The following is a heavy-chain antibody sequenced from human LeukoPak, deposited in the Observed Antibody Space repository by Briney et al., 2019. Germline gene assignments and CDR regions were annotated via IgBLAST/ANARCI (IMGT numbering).Heavy chain of an antibody. CDR1: GFTFSSYS. V-gene: IGHV3-21*01. CDR3: VRCIAAAGTYWFDP. Sequence: PGGSLRLSCAASGFTFSSYSMNWVRQAPGKGLEWVSSISSSSSYIYYADSVKGRFTISRDNAKNSLYLQMNSLRAEDTAVYYCVRCIAAAGTYWFDPWGQGTLVTVSS. D-gene: IGHD6-13*01. J-gene: IGHJ5*02. CDR2: ISSSSSYI.